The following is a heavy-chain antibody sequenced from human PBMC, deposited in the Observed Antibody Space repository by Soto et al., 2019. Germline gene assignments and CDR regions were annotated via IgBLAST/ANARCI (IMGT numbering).Heavy chain of an antibody. CDR1: GGSISSYY. D-gene: IGHD3-3*01. CDR3: ARGNTYYDFWSGYPGRFDY. J-gene: IGHJ4*02. CDR2: IYYSGST. V-gene: IGHV4-59*01. Sequence: LSLTCTVSGGSISSYYWSWIRQPPGKGLEWIGYIYYSGSTNYNPSLKSRVTISVDTSKNQFSLKLSSVTAADTAVYYCARGNTYYDFWSGYPGRFDYWGQGTLVTVSS.